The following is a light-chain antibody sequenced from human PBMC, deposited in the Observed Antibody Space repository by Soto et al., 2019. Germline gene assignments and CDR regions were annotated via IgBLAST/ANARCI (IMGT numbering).Light chain of an antibody. J-gene: IGLJ2*01. CDR1: SSDVGGYNY. CDR3: SSYTSSSTRDVV. CDR2: DVS. Sequence: QSALTQPASVSGSPGQSITISCTGTSSDVGGYNYVSWYRQHPGKAPKLMIYDVSNRPSGVSNRFSGSKSGNTASLTISGLQAEDEADYYCSSYTSSSTRDVVFGGGTKLTV. V-gene: IGLV2-14*01.